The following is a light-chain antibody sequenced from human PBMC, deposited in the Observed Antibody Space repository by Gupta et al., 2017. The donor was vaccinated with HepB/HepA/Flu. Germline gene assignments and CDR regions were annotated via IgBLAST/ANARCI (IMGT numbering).Light chain of an antibody. J-gene: IGLJ2*01. CDR3: ETWDNKV. CDR1: SGHTTYI. Sequence: QPVLTQSSSASASLGSSVKLTCTLSSGHTTYIIAWHQQQPGKAPRYLMKVEYSGTYNKGSGVPDRFSGSSSGADRYRTISNLQSEDEADYYCETWDNKVFGGGTKLTVL. V-gene: IGLV4-60*03. CDR2: VEYSGTY.